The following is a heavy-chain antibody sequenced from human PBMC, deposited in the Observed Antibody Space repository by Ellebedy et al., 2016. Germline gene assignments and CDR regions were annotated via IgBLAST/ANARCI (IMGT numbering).Heavy chain of an antibody. CDR3: ARASPILDDAFDI. J-gene: IGHJ3*02. Sequence: SETLSLXXSVSGASISSYYGNWVRQPAGKGLKWIGRIYTSGTTDYNPSLKSRVTMSLDTSKNQFSLILSSVTAADTAVYYCARASPILDDAFDIWGQGTMVTVSS. V-gene: IGHV4-4*07. CDR1: GASISSYY. CDR2: IYTSGTT. D-gene: IGHD2-2*02.